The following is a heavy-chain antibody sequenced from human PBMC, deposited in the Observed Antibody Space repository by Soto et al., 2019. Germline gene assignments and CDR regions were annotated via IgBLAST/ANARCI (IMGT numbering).Heavy chain of an antibody. D-gene: IGHD3-22*01. Sequence: XXSLRRTCAASGFPFSSYNMHWVPQAPGKGLEWLSYISSSSSTIYYADSVKGRFTISRDNAKNSVYLQMNSLRDEETAIYYCARTGYYDSSGYPDAFDIWGQGTMVTVSS. CDR2: ISSSSSTI. J-gene: IGHJ3*02. CDR3: ARTGYYDSSGYPDAFDI. CDR1: GFPFSSYN. V-gene: IGHV3-48*02.